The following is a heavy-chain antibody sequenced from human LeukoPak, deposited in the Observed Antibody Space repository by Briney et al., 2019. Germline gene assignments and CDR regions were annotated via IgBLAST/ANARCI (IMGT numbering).Heavy chain of an antibody. CDR1: GFTFSSYA. J-gene: IGHJ4*02. CDR2: ISGSGGST. Sequence: PGGSLRLSCAASGFTFSSYAMSWVRQAPGKGLEWVSAISGSGGSTYYADSVKGRFTISRDNSKNTLYLQMNSLRAEDTAVYYCAKSREWELLPGIDYWGQGTLVTVSS. CDR3: AKSREWELLPGIDY. V-gene: IGHV3-23*01. D-gene: IGHD1-26*01.